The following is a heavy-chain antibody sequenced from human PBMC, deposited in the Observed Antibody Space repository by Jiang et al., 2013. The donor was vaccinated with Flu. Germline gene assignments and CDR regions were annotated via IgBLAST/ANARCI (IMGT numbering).Heavy chain of an antibody. CDR1: GGSISSGGYY. J-gene: IGHJ4*02. CDR3: ARGVYYDSSGYGGLFDS. CDR2: IYYGGNT. V-gene: IGHV4-31*03. Sequence: PGLVKPSQTLSLTCTVSGGSISSGGYYWSWIRQHPGKGLECIGDIYYGGNTYSNPSLKSRISISMDTSKNQFSLKLTSVTAADTAVYFCARGVYYDSSGYGGLFDSWGQGALVTVSS. D-gene: IGHD3-22*01.